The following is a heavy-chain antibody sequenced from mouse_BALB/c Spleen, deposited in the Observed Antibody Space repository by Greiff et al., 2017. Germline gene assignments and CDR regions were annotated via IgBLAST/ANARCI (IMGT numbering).Heavy chain of an antibody. CDR1: GFTFSSFG. J-gene: IGHJ3*01. D-gene: IGHD2-4*01. CDR3: ARGDYDGFAY. CDR2: ISSGSSTI. Sequence: EVQLVESGGGLVKPGGSRKLSCAASGFTFSSFGMHWVRQAPEKGLEWVAYISSGSSTIYYADTVKGRFTISRDNPKNTLFLQMTSLRSEDTAMYYCARGDYDGFAYWGQGTLVTVSA. V-gene: IGHV5-17*02.